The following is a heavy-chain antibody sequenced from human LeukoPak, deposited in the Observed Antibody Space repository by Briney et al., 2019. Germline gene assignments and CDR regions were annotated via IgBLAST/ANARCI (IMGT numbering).Heavy chain of an antibody. Sequence: SETLSLTCTVSGGSISSYYWSWIRQPPGKGLEWIGYIYYSGSTNYNPSLKSRVTISVDTSKNQFSLKLSSVTAADTAVYYCAANLPGIAVAGTWGQGTLVTVSS. CDR1: GGSISSYY. CDR3: AANLPGIAVAGT. J-gene: IGHJ5*02. CDR2: IYYSGST. V-gene: IGHV4-59*01. D-gene: IGHD6-19*01.